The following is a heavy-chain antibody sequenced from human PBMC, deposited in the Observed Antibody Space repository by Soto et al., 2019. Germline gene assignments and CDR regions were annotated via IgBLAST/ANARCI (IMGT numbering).Heavy chain of an antibody. CDR3: ARNLLWFGDPRYYFDY. D-gene: IGHD3-10*01. J-gene: IGHJ4*02. CDR2: ISAYNGNT. CDR1: GYTFTSHG. V-gene: IGHV1-18*01. Sequence: ASVKVSCKASGYTFTSHGISWVRQAPGQGLEWMGWISAYNGNTNYAQKLQGRVTMTTDTSTSTAYMELRSLRSDDTAVYYCARNLLWFGDPRYYFDYWGQGTLVTVSS.